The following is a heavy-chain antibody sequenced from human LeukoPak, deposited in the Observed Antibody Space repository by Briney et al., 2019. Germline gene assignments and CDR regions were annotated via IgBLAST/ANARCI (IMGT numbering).Heavy chain of an antibody. CDR3: ARVPPWYYYGMDV. J-gene: IGHJ6*02. V-gene: IGHV4-31*03. Sequence: SETLSLTCTVSGGSISSGGYYWSWIRQHPGKGLEWIGYIYYSGSTYYNPSLKSRVTISVDTSKNQFSLKLSSVTAADTAVYYCARVPPWYYYGMDVWGQGTTVTVSS. CDR1: GGSISSGGYY. CDR2: IYYSGST.